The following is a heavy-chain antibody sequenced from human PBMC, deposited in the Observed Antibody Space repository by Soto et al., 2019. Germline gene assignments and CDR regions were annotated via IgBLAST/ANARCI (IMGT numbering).Heavy chain of an antibody. CDR3: ARGGGYYDILTGWDGVYGMDV. D-gene: IGHD3-9*01. Sequence: QVQLVQSGAEVKKPGASVKVSCKASGYTFTSYGISWVRQAPGQGLEWMGWISAYNGNTNYAQKLQGRVTMTTDTITSTVYMELSSLRADDTAVYCCARGGGYYDILTGWDGVYGMDVWGQGTTVTVSS. V-gene: IGHV1-18*04. CDR1: GYTFTSYG. CDR2: ISAYNGNT. J-gene: IGHJ6*02.